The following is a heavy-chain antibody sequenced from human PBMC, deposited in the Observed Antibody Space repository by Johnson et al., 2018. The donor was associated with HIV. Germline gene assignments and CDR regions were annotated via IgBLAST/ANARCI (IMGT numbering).Heavy chain of an antibody. CDR2: IYSGGST. J-gene: IGHJ3*02. Sequence: MLLVESGGGLVQPGGSLRLSCAASGFTVSSNYMSWVRQAPGKGLEWVSVIYSGGSTYYADSVKGRFTISRDNSKNTLYLQMNSLIAEDTAVYYCARDHRAYCGGDCDSDAFDIWGQGTMVTVSS. CDR1: GFTVSSNY. D-gene: IGHD2-21*02. CDR3: ARDHRAYCGGDCDSDAFDI. V-gene: IGHV3-66*01.